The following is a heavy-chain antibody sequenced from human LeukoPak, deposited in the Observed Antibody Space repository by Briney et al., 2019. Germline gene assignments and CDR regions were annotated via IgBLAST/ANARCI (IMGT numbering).Heavy chain of an antibody. CDR3: ARGRSGSAWDLFDY. V-gene: IGHV3-53*01. J-gene: IGHJ4*02. D-gene: IGHD1-26*01. Sequence: PGESLRLSCAASGFTVSSNYMSWVRQAPGKGLEWVSVIYSGGSTYYADSVKGRFTISRDNSKNTLYLQMNSLRAEDTAVYYCARGRSGSAWDLFDYWGQGTLVTVSS. CDR2: IYSGGST. CDR1: GFTVSSNY.